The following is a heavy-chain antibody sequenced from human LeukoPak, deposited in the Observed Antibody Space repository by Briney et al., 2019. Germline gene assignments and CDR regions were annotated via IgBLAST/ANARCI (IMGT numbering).Heavy chain of an antibody. CDR2: INPNTGGT. D-gene: IGHD3-10*01. CDR1: GYTFIAYY. Sequence: ASVKVSCKASGYTFIAYYIHWVRQAPGQGLEWMGRINPNTGGTLYAQKFQGRVTMTRDTSISTAYMELSRLRSDDTAIYYCARDLVPTGFGELLSAIDYWGQGTLVTVSS. J-gene: IGHJ4*02. CDR3: ARDLVPTGFGELLSAIDY. V-gene: IGHV1-2*06.